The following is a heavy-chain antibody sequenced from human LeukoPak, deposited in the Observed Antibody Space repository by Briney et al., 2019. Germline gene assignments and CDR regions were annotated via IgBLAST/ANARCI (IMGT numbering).Heavy chain of an antibody. CDR3: ARDGMTNPWYFDL. CDR1: GGSTSSYY. V-gene: IGHV4-59*01. J-gene: IGHJ2*01. D-gene: IGHD4-11*01. CDR2: IYYSGST. Sequence: SETLSLTCTVSGGSTSSYYWSWIRQPPGKGLEWIGYIYYSGSTNYNPSLKSRVTISVDTSKNQFSLKLSSVTAADTAVYYCARDGMTNPWYFDLWGRGTLVTVSS.